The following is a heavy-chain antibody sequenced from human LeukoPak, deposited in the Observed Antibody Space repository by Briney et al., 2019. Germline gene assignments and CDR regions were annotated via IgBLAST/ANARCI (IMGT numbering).Heavy chain of an antibody. CDR2: IYSGGST. V-gene: IGHV3-53*01. CDR1: GLTVSSNY. D-gene: IGHD6-13*01. J-gene: IGHJ4*02. CDR3: AGSSSWGQFDY. Sequence: GGSLRLSCAASGLTVSSNYMSWVRRAPGKGLEWVSVIYSGGSTYYADSVKGRFTISRDNSKNTLYIQMNSLRAEDTAVYYCAGSSSWGQFDYWGQGTLVTVSS.